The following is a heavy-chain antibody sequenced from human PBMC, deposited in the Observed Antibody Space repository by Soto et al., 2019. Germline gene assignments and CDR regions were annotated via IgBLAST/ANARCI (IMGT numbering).Heavy chain of an antibody. D-gene: IGHD6-13*01. J-gene: IGHJ5*02. CDR1: GFTFSSYA. CDR3: AKVSSMSWYRRVNWFDP. V-gene: IGHV3-23*01. Sequence: PGGSLRLSCAASGFTFSSYAMSWVRQAPGKGLEWVSAISGSGGVTYDADSVKGRFTISRDNSKNTLYLQMNSLRAEDTAVYYCAKVSSMSWYRRVNWFDPWGQGTLVTVSS. CDR2: ISGSGGVT.